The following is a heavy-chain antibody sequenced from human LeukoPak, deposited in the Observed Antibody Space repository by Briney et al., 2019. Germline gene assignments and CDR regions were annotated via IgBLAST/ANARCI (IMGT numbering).Heavy chain of an antibody. J-gene: IGHJ5*02. V-gene: IGHV4-39*07. CDR2: ISYTGST. CDR3: ARSGPQTNYDFWSGPPEHWFDP. CDR1: GGSISTTSYF. Sequence: SETLSLTCTVSGGSISTTSYFWGWIRQPPGKGLEWIGSISYTGSTYYNPSLKSRVTISVDTSKNQFSLKLSSVTAADTAVYYCARSGPQTNYDFWSGPPEHWFDPWGQGTLVTVSS. D-gene: IGHD3-3*01.